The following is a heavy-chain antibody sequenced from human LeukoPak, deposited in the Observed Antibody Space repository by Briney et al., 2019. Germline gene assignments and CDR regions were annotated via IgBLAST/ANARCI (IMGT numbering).Heavy chain of an antibody. D-gene: IGHD3-9*01. J-gene: IGHJ3*02. CDR3: ARGKDILTGSDAFDI. CDR2: ISYDGSNK. V-gene: IGHV3-30-3*01. CDR1: GLTFSSYA. Sequence: PGGSLRLSCAASGLTFSSYAMHWDRQAPGKGLEWVAVISYDGSNKYYADSVKGRFTISRDNSKNTLYLQMNSLRAEDTAVYYCARGKDILTGSDAFDIWGQWTMVTVSS.